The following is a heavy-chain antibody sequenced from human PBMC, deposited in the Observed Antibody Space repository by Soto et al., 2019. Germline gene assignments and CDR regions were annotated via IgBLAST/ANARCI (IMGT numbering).Heavy chain of an antibody. CDR1: GFTFSSYG. CDR2: ISYDGSNK. J-gene: IGHJ4*02. CDR3: AKGLRAWELLDSIDY. V-gene: IGHV3-30*18. Sequence: GGSLRLSCAASGFTFSSYGMHWVRQAPGKGLEWVAVISYDGSNKYYADSVKGRFTISRDNSKNTLYLQMNSLRAEDTAVYYCAKGLRAWELLDSIDYWGQGTLVTVSS. D-gene: IGHD1-26*01.